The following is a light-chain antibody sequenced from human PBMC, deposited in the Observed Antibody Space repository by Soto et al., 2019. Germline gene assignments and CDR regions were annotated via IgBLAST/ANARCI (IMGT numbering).Light chain of an antibody. V-gene: IGLV1-51*01. CDR2: DND. CDR1: NSDIGNNY. Sequence: QSVLTQPPSVSAAPGQKVTISCSGSNSDIGNNYVSWYQQFPGAAPKLLIYDNDKRPSGIPDRISGSKSGTSATLDITGLLTGDEADYYCGTWDSSLRVVVFGGGTKVTVL. CDR3: GTWDSSLRVVV. J-gene: IGLJ2*01.